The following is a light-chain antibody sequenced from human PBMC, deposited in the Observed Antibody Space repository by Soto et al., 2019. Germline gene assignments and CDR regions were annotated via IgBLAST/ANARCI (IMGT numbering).Light chain of an antibody. J-gene: IGKJ1*01. V-gene: IGKV2-28*01. CDR3: MQALQTPRT. Sequence: DIVMTQSPLSLPVTPGEPASISCRSSQSLLHSNGYNFLDWYLQKPGQSPQLLIYLGSSRSSGVPDRFSGSGSGTDFTLKIDRVEAEDVGTYYCMQALQTPRTFGQGTKV. CDR1: QSLLHSNGYNF. CDR2: LGS.